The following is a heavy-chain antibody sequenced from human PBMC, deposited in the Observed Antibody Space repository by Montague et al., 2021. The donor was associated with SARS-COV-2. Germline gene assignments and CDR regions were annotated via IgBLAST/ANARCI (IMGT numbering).Heavy chain of an antibody. CDR3: AKGTTTGYFYGMDV. CDR2: ISWNSGRI. Sequence: SLRLSCAASGFTFDDYAMHWVRQVPGKGLEWVSGISWNSGRIGYVDSXXGRFTISRDNAKNSLYLQMNSLRAEDTALYFCAKGTTTGYFYGMDVWGQGTTVTVSS. CDR1: GFTFDDYA. J-gene: IGHJ6*02. V-gene: IGHV3-9*01. D-gene: IGHD1-1*01.